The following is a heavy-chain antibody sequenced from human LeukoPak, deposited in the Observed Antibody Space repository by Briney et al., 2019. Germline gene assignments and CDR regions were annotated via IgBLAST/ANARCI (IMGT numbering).Heavy chain of an antibody. Sequence: PSETLSLTCTVSGGSISSYYWSWIRQPPGKGLEWIGYIYYSGNTNHNPSLKSRVAISVDTSKSQFSLRLTSVTAADTAVYYCARGITMVRGVPFDYWGQGTLVTVSS. CDR2: IYYSGNT. CDR3: ARGITMVRGVPFDY. D-gene: IGHD3-10*01. J-gene: IGHJ4*02. V-gene: IGHV4-59*01. CDR1: GGSISSYY.